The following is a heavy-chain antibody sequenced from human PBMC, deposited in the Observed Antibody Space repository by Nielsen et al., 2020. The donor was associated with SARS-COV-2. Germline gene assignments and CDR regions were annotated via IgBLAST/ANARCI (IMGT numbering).Heavy chain of an antibody. CDR1: GFTFSDYY. CDR3: ARAILTGYYYYYYGMDV. V-gene: IGHV3-11*01. D-gene: IGHD3-9*01. J-gene: IGHJ6*02. Sequence: GGSLRLSCAASGFTFSDYYMSWIRQAPGKGLEWVSYISSSGSTIYYADSVKGRFTISRDNAKNSLYLQMNSLRAEDTAVYYCARAILTGYYYYYYGMDVWGQGTTVTVSS. CDR2: ISSSGSTI.